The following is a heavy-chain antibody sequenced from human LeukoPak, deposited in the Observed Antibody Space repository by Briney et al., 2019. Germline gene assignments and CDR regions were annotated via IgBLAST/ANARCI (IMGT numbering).Heavy chain of an antibody. Sequence: GGSLRLSCAASGFTFSSYSMNWVRQAPGKGLEWVANIKQDGSEKYYVDSVKGRFTISRDNAKNSLYLQMNSLRAEDTAVYYCARVSPNTVTTLQYSDYWGQGTLVTVSS. D-gene: IGHD4-17*01. CDR1: GFTFSSYS. J-gene: IGHJ4*02. CDR2: IKQDGSEK. CDR3: ARVSPNTVTTLQYSDY. V-gene: IGHV3-7*01.